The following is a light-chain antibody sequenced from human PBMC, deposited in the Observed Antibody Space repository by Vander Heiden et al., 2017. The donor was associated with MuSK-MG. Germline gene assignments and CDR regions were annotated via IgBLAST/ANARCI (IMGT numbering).Light chain of an antibody. J-gene: IGLJ3*02. Sequence: NFMLTQPHSVSESPGKTVTTSCTRSSGSIASNYVQWYQQRPGSAPTTVIYEDNQRPSGVPDRFSGSIDSSSNSASLTISGLKTEDEADYYCQAYDSSSWVFGGGTKLTVL. CDR2: EDN. CDR3: QAYDSSSWV. CDR1: SGSIASNY. V-gene: IGLV6-57*03.